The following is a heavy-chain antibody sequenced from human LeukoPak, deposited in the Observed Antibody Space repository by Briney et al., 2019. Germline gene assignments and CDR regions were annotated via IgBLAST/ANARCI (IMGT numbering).Heavy chain of an antibody. CDR2: IRSTGSST. CDR1: GFTFRDYY. J-gene: IGHJ4*02. V-gene: IGHV3-11*04. D-gene: IGHD5-12*01. Sequence: GGSLRLSCTASGFTFRDYYVTWIRQAPGKGLEWVSYIRSTGSSTAYADSVKGRFAISRDNAKNSLYLQMNSLRAEDTAVYYCARGPSGYHNTGGQGTLVTVSS. CDR3: ARGPSGYHNT.